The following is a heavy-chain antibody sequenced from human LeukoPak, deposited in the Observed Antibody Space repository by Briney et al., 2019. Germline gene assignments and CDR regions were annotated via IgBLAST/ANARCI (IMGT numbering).Heavy chain of an antibody. J-gene: IGHJ4*02. CDR1: GFLFSDFIDHT. CDR3: AREFSVVGNFDY. D-gene: IGHD2-21*01. CDR2: ISSSTSI. V-gene: IGHV3-69-1*02. Sequence: SGGSLRLSCADSGFLFSDFIDHTMVWVRQAPGKGLEWVSYISSSTSISYADSVRGRFSISRDNAQRSLYLHMNSLRDEDTAVYYCAREFSVVGNFDYWGQGTLVIVSS.